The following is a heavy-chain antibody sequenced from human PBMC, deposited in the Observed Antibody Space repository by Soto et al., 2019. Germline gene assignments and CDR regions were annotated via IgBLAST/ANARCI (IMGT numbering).Heavy chain of an antibody. CDR2: ISTSSTYI. Sequence: PGGSLRLSCVGSGFTFSSYNINWVRQAPGKGLEWVSSISTSSTYIFYTDSVKARFTISRDNAKNSLYLQMNSLRGEDTAVYFCERGKGFSYVSSALDIWGLGTMVTVSS. J-gene: IGHJ3*02. D-gene: IGHD3-16*01. CDR3: ERGKGFSYVSSALDI. V-gene: IGHV3-21*01. CDR1: GFTFSSYN.